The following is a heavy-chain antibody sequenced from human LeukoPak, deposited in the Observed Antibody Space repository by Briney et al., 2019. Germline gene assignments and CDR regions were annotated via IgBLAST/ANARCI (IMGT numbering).Heavy chain of an antibody. CDR2: IKSKTDGGTT. Sequence: GGSLRFSCAASGFTFSNAWMSWVRQAPGKGLEWVGRIKSKTDGGTTDYAAPVKGRFTISRDDSKNTLYLQMNSLKTEDTAVYYCTTVGFEVVPSWFDPWGQGTLVTVSS. D-gene: IGHD3-3*01. CDR1: GFTFSNAW. V-gene: IGHV3-15*01. CDR3: TTVGFEVVPSWFDP. J-gene: IGHJ5*02.